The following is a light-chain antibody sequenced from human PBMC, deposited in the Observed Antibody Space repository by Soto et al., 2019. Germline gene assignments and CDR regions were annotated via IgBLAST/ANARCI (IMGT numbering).Light chain of an antibody. CDR1: QSLRSS. V-gene: IGKV3-15*01. CDR2: DAS. Sequence: IXMXQSPAPLPLSXRQGASLSCRASQSLRSSLAWYQQKPGQAPRLLIYDASTRATGIPARFSGSGSGTDFTLTISGLQSEDFAVYYCQQYNNWPQTFGQGTKVDTK. J-gene: IGKJ1*01. CDR3: QQYNNWPQT.